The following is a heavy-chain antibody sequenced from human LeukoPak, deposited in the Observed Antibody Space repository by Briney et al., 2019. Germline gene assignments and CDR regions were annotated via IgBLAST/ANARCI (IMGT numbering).Heavy chain of an antibody. D-gene: IGHD6-6*01. J-gene: IGHJ4*02. CDR2: IYWDDDK. V-gene: IGHV2-5*02. CDR3: AHRRIAARHFDY. CDR1: GFSLSTSGVG. Sequence: SGPTLVNPTQTLTRTCTFSGFSLSTSGVGVGWVRQPPGKALEWLALIYWDDDKRYSPSLKDRLIITKDTSKNQVVLTMINMEPVDTDTYYCAHRRIAARHFDYWGQGTLVTVSS.